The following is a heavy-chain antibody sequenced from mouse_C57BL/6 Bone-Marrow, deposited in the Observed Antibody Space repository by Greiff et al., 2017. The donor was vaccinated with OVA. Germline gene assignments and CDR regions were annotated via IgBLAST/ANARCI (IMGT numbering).Heavy chain of an antibody. CDR3: ARPDGSSYNVAY. J-gene: IGHJ3*01. V-gene: IGHV5-15*01. CDR1: GFTFSDYG. D-gene: IGHD1-1*01. CDR2: ISNLAYSI. Sequence: EVQVVESGGGLVQPGGSLKLSCAASGFTFSDYGMAWVRQAPGKGPAWVAFISNLAYSIYYADTVTGRFTISGENAKNTMYLDMSRLRSEYTAIASCARPDGSSYNVAYWGQGTLVTVSA.